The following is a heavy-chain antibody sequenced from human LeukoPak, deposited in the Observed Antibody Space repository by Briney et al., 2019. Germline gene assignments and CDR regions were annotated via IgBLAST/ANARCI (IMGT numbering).Heavy chain of an antibody. CDR3: ARGSDDYGDYLLRYYYYYMDV. V-gene: IGHV1-69*01. CDR2: IIPIFRTA. Sequence: GSSVKVSCKASGGTFSSYAISWVRQAPGQGLEWIGGIIPIFRTANYAQKFQGRVTITADESASTAYMELSSLRSEDTAVYYCARGSDDYGDYLLRYYYYYMDVWGKGTTVTVSS. D-gene: IGHD4-17*01. J-gene: IGHJ6*03. CDR1: GGTFSSYA.